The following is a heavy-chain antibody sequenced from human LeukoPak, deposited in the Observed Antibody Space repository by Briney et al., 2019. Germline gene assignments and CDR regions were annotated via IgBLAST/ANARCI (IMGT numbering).Heavy chain of an antibody. V-gene: IGHV3-72*01. CDR2: TRNKANSYTT. Sequence: GGSLRLSCAASGFTFSSYSMTWVRQAPGKGLEWVGRTRNKANSYTTEYAASVKGRFTISRDDSKNSLYLQMNSLKTEDTAVYYCARVTYYYDSSGSTRNAFDIWGQGTMVTVSS. CDR1: GFTFSSYS. CDR3: ARVTYYYDSSGSTRNAFDI. J-gene: IGHJ3*02. D-gene: IGHD3-22*01.